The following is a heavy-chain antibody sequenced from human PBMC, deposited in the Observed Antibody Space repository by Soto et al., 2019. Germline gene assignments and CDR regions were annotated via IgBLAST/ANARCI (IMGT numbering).Heavy chain of an antibody. CDR1: GFTFSSYA. Sequence: EVQLLESGGGLVQRGGSLRLSCAASGFTFSSYAMNWVRQAPGKGLEWVSVIHGSGGSTYYADSVKGLFTISRDNSKNTVDLQMNSLRAEDTAVYYCARGKDRATVTTFDYWGQGTLVTVSS. D-gene: IGHD4-17*01. CDR2: IHGSGGST. V-gene: IGHV3-23*01. CDR3: ARGKDRATVTTFDY. J-gene: IGHJ4*02.